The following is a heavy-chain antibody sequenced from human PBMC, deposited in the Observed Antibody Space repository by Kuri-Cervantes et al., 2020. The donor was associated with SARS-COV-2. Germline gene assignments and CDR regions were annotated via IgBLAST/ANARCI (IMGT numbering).Heavy chain of an antibody. J-gene: IGHJ6*02. Sequence: SETLSLTCTVSGGSISSYYWSWIRQPAGKGLEWIGRIYTSGSTNYNPSLKSRVTMSVDTSKNQFSLKLSSVTAADTAVYYCARDLIAAAGQCYYYGMDVWGQGTTVTVSS. CDR2: IYTSGST. CDR1: GGSISSYY. CDR3: ARDLIAAAGQCYYYGMDV. D-gene: IGHD6-13*01. V-gene: IGHV4-4*07.